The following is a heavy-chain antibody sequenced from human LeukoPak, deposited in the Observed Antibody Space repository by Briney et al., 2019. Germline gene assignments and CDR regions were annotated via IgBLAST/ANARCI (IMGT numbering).Heavy chain of an antibody. D-gene: IGHD1-26*01. J-gene: IGHJ4*02. Sequence: GGSLRLSCEASGFTFSSYAMSWVRQAPGKGLEWVSGISASGGSTYYADSVKGRFTVSRDNSKNTLYLQMNGLRVEDTAVYSCAKDSGSYWGSFDYWGQGTLVTVSS. CDR1: GFTFSSYA. V-gene: IGHV3-23*01. CDR3: AKDSGSYWGSFDY. CDR2: ISASGGST.